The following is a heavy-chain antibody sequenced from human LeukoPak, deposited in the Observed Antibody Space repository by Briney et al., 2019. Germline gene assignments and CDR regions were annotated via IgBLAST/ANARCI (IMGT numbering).Heavy chain of an antibody. J-gene: IGHJ4*02. CDR2: ISCSGGST. Sequence: PGGSLRLSCAASGFTFGSYAMYWVRQAPGKGLEWVSGISCSGGSTFYADSVKGRFTISRDNSENTVYLQMNSLRADDTAVYYCAKTTAGYSSGRYPGWPVDYWGQGTLVTVSS. CDR3: AKTTAGYSSGRYPGWPVDY. V-gene: IGHV3-23*01. CDR1: GFTFGSYA. D-gene: IGHD6-19*01.